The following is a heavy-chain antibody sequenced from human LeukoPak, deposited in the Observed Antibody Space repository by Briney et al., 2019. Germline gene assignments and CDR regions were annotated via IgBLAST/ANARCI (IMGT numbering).Heavy chain of an antibody. CDR3: ARGTTGTTWTYRSDYYYYMDV. V-gene: IGHV1-2*02. Sequence: GASVKVSCKASGYTFTDYYIHWVRQAPGQGLEWMGWINPAGGGTNYAQNFQGRVTMTSDTSISTAYMELSSLRSDDTAVYYCARGTTGTTWTYRSDYYYYMDVWGKGTTVTISS. J-gene: IGHJ6*03. CDR1: GYTFTDYY. D-gene: IGHD1-1*01. CDR2: INPAGGGT.